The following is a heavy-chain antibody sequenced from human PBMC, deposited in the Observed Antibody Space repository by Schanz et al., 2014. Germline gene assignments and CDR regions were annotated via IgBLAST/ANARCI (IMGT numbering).Heavy chain of an antibody. V-gene: IGHV3-7*05. CDR2: IKQDGSEK. J-gene: IGHJ6*02. D-gene: IGHD2-15*01. CDR1: GFTFSKYW. Sequence: EVQLVESGGGLVQPGGSLRLSCGGSGFTFSKYWMSWVRQAPGKGLEWVANIKQDGSEKYYVDAVKGRFTISRDNSKTTLSLQMNSLRAEDTAVYYCAKARRKSNCSGGRCFHYSYYGMDVWGQGTTVTVSS. CDR3: AKARRKSNCSGGRCFHYSYYGMDV.